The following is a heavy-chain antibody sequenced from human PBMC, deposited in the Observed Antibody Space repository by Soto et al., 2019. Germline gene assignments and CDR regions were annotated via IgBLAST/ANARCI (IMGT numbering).Heavy chain of an antibody. V-gene: IGHV4-59*01. J-gene: IGHJ5*02. Sequence: PSENLSLTCTVSGGSISSYYWSWFRQPPGKGLEWIGYIYYSGSTNYNPSLKSRVTISVDTSKNQFSLKLSSVTAADTAVYYCERVIAVQWFDPWGHGTLVTVSS. CDR3: ERVIAVQWFDP. CDR2: IYYSGST. D-gene: IGHD6-19*01. CDR1: GGSISSYY.